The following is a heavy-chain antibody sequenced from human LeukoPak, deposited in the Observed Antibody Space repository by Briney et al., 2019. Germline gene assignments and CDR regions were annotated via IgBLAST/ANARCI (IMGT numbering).Heavy chain of an antibody. D-gene: IGHD5-24*01. CDR3: ARRKRHGYNWSFDY. J-gene: IGHJ4*02. CDR1: GGSISSSSYY. CDR2: IYYSGST. Sequence: PSETLSLTCTVSGGSISSSSYYWGWIRQPPGKGLEWIGSIYYSGSTYYNPSLKSRVTISVDTSKNQFSLKLSSVTAADTAVYYCARRKRHGYNWSFDYWDQGTLVTVSS. V-gene: IGHV4-39*01.